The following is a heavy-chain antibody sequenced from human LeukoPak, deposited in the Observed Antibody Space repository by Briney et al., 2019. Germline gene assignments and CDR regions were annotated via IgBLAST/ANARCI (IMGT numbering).Heavy chain of an antibody. J-gene: IGHJ4*02. CDR1: GVTFSSYG. CDR2: ISYDGSNK. CDR3: AKDWLTTIHRGRHGFDY. Sequence: GGSLRLSCAASGVTFSSYGMHWVRQAPGKGLEWVAVISYDGSNKYYADSVKGRFTISRDNSKNTLYLQMNSLRAEDTAVYYCAKDWLTTIHRGRHGFDYWGQGTLVTVSS. D-gene: IGHD1/OR15-1a*01. V-gene: IGHV3-30*18.